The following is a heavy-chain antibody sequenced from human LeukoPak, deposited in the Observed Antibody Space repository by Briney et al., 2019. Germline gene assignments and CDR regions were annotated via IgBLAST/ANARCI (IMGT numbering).Heavy chain of an antibody. V-gene: IGHV4-30-2*01. D-gene: IGHD3-16*01. J-gene: IGHJ6*03. CDR1: GGSISSGGYS. Sequence: SETLSLTCAVSGGSISSGGYSWSWIRQPPGKGLEWIGYIYHSGGTYYNPSLKSRVTISVDRSKNQFSLKLSSVTAADTAGYSCARGGGGESMDVWGKGTTVTVSS. CDR3: ARGGGGESMDV. CDR2: IYHSGGT.